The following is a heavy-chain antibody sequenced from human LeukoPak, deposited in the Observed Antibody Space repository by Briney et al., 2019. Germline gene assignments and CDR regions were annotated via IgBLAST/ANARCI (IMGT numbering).Heavy chain of an antibody. CDR1: GFTFSSYW. J-gene: IGHJ4*02. D-gene: IGHD6-6*01. CDR3: ASGSSSYY. V-gene: IGHV3-21*01. Sequence: PGGSLRLSCAASGFTFSSYWTHWVRQAPGKGLEWVSSISRSSSYIYYADSVKGRFTISRDNAKNSLYLQMNSLRAEDTAVYYCASGSSSYYWGQGILVTVSS. CDR2: ISRSSSYI.